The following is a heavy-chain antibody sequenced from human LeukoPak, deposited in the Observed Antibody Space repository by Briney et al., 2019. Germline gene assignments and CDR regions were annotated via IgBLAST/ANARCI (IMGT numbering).Heavy chain of an antibody. CDR1: GDSVSSSSAG. D-gene: IGHD1-1*01. J-gene: IGHJ4*02. CDR2: TYYRSKWYN. Sequence: SQTLSLTRDISGDSVSSSSAGWSWIRQSPSRGLEWLGKTYYRSKWYNDYAESVKSRITINPDTSKNQFSLQLISVTPEDTAVYYCARGYYWFSFWGQGTLVTVSS. V-gene: IGHV6-1*01. CDR3: ARGYYWFSF.